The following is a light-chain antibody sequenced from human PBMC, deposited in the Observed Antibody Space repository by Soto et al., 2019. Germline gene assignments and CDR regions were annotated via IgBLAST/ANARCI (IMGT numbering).Light chain of an antibody. CDR2: LNSDGSH. CDR3: QTWSTGIRV. CDR1: SGHSSYA. Sequence: QRVLTQSPSDSASLGASVKLTCTLSSGHSSYAIAWHQQQPEKGPRYLMKLNSDGSHSKGDGIPDRFSGSSSGTERYLTISSLQSEDEADYYCQTWSTGIRVFGGGTKLTVL. V-gene: IGLV4-69*01. J-gene: IGLJ3*02.